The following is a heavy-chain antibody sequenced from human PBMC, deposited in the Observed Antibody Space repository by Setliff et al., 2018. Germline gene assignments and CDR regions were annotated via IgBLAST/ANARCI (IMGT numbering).Heavy chain of an antibody. V-gene: IGHV4-61*09. CDR1: GRSVSRDSDF. CDR2: IYSSGST. D-gene: IGHD5-18*01. CDR3: ARQVDTPMAPIDY. J-gene: IGHJ4*02. Sequence: SETLSLTCTVSGRSVSRDSDFWNWIRRSAGNKLEWIGHIYSSGSTEYNPSLKSRVTMSINASKNQFALKLSSVTAADSAIYYCARQVDTPMAPIDYWGQGTLVTVSS.